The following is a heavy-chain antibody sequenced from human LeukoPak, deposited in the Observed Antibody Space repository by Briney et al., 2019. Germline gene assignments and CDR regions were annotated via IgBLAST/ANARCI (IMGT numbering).Heavy chain of an antibody. D-gene: IGHD4-17*01. CDR2: TWYDGSQK. Sequence: PGGSLRLSCAASGFTFSRHGMHWVRQAQGKGPEWVAVTWYDGSQKYYGDSVKGRFTISRDNSKNTLYLQMNSLRAEDTAVYYCARDSPTDWFFDLWGRGTLVTVSS. V-gene: IGHV3-33*01. J-gene: IGHJ2*01. CDR1: GFTFSRHG. CDR3: ARDSPTDWFFDL.